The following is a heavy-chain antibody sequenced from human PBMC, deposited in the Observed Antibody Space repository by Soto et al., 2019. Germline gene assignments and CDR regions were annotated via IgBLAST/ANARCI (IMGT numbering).Heavy chain of an antibody. J-gene: IGHJ6*02. CDR3: ARGLQLEDYYGMDV. CDR1: GYSFTSHY. V-gene: IGHV1-69*04. Sequence: ASVKVSCKAIGYSFTSHYMHWVRQAPGQGLEWMGTIIPILSIANYAQKFQGRVTITADKSTSTAYMELSSLRSEDTAVYYCARGLQLEDYYGMDVWGQGTTVTVSS. D-gene: IGHD1-1*01. CDR2: IIPILSIA.